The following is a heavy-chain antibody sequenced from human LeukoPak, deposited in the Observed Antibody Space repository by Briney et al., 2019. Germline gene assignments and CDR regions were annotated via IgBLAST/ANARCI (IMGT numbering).Heavy chain of an antibody. CDR2: IYYSGST. CDR1: GGSISSGGYY. J-gene: IGHJ3*02. CDR3: ARDLVGYGGNLGHAFDI. D-gene: IGHD4-23*01. Sequence: SETLSLTCTVSGGSISSGGYYWSWIRQHPGKGLEWIGYIYYSGSTYYNPSLKSRVTISVDTSKNQFSLKLSSVTAADTAVYYCARDLVGYGGNLGHAFDIWGQGTMVTVPS. V-gene: IGHV4-31*03.